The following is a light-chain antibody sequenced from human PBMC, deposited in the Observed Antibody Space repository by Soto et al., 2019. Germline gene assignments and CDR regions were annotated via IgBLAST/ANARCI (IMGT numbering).Light chain of an antibody. V-gene: IGKV1-5*03. CDR2: KAS. CDR3: QQYNTYSSGT. Sequence: DIQMTQSPSTLSASVGDRDTITCRASQSISSWLAWYQHKPGKAPKLLIYKASSLESGVPSRFSGSGSGTEFTLTIYSLQPDDFATYYCQQYNTYSSGTFGRGTKVEIK. CDR1: QSISSW. J-gene: IGKJ1*01.